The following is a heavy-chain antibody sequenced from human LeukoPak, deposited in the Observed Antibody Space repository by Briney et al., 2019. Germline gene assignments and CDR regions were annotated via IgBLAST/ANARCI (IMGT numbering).Heavy chain of an antibody. CDR1: GFTFSSYA. J-gene: IGHJ4*02. D-gene: IGHD3-16*02. Sequence: GGSLRLSCAASGFTFSSYAMHWVRQAPGKGLEWVAVISYDGSNKYYADSVKGRFTISRDNSKNKLDLQMNSLRAEDTAVYYCARGRGSYPVDYWGKGTLVTVSS. V-gene: IGHV3-30*04. CDR3: ARGRGSYPVDY. CDR2: ISYDGSNK.